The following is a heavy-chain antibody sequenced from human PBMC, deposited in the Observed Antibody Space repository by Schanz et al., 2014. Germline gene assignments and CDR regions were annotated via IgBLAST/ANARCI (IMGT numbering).Heavy chain of an antibody. D-gene: IGHD2-2*01. CDR2: ISDSGDST. V-gene: IGHV3-11*01. CDR1: GFTFSDYY. J-gene: IGHJ4*02. Sequence: QVQLVDSGGGLVKPGGSLRLSCAASGFTFSDYYMTWIRQAPGKGLEWVSDISDSGDSTHYADSVKGRFTISRDNAKISLFLQMNSLSAEDTAVYYCAKVAPAATCLDSWGLGTLVTVSS. CDR3: AKVAPAATCLDS.